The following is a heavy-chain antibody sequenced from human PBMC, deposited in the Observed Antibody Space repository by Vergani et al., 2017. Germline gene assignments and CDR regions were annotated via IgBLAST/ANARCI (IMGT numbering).Heavy chain of an antibody. CDR3: ARVTYDSSGYNHGPAEYFQH. D-gene: IGHD3-22*01. Sequence: QVQLVQSGAEVKKPGASVKVSCKASGYTFTGYYMHWVRQAPGQGLEWMGWIIPIFGTANYAQKFQGRVTITADESTSTAYMELSSLRSEDTAVYYCARVTYDSSGYNHGPAEYFQHWGQGTLVTVSS. J-gene: IGHJ1*01. CDR1: GYTFTGYY. V-gene: IGHV1-69*01. CDR2: IIPIFGTA.